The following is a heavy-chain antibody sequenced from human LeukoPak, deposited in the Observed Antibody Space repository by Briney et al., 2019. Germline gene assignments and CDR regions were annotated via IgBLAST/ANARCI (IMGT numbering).Heavy chain of an antibody. J-gene: IGHJ4*02. D-gene: IGHD6-19*01. CDR1: GFTFSTYG. Sequence: GGSLRLSCAASGFTFSTYGMHWVRQAPGKGLEWVSLISYDGSSIYYADSVKGRFTISRDNAKNSLYLQINSLRPEDTAVYYCARDGPGGWFLDYWGQGTLVTVSS. CDR3: ARDGPGGWFLDY. V-gene: IGHV3-30*03. CDR2: ISYDGSSI.